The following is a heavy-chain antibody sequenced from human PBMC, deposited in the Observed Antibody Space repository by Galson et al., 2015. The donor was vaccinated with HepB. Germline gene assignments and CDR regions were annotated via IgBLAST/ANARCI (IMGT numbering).Heavy chain of an antibody. Sequence: SLRLSCAASGFTVSSNYMSWVRQAPGMGLEWVSVISSGGVTCYADSVKGRFTISRDHSMNTLYLQMNSLRADDTAVYYCARTGSGYDYGMDVWGQGTTVTVSS. D-gene: IGHD6-19*01. CDR2: ISSGGVT. V-gene: IGHV3-66*01. CDR1: GFTVSSNY. CDR3: ARTGSGYDYGMDV. J-gene: IGHJ6*02.